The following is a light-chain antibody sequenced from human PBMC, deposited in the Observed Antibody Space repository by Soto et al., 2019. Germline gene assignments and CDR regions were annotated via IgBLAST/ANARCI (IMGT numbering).Light chain of an antibody. Sequence: EIVLTQSPAILSMSPGERATLSCRANQSVSSYFAWYQQKPGQAPRLLIYDASNRATGVPARFSGSGSGTDFTLTISSPEPEDFSVYYCQQRRYWPVTFGQGTKVEIK. CDR3: QQRRYWPVT. J-gene: IGKJ1*01. V-gene: IGKV3-11*01. CDR2: DAS. CDR1: QSVSSY.